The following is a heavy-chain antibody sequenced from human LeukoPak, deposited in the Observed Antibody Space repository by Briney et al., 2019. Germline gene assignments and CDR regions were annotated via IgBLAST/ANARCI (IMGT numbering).Heavy chain of an antibody. V-gene: IGHV1-46*01. CDR1: GYTFTSYY. D-gene: IGHD6-13*01. J-gene: IGHJ1*01. Sequence: ASVKVSCKASGYTFTSYYMHWVRQAPGQGPEWMGIIYTSDGSARYAQKFQGRVTMTRDTSTGTVYMELSSLRSEDTAVYYCARAIAAAGAQYLQHWGQGTLVSASS. CDR2: IYTSDGSA. CDR3: ARAIAAAGAQYLQH.